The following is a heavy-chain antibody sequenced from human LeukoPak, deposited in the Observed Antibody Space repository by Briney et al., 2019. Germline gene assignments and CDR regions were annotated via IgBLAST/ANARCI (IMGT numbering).Heavy chain of an antibody. J-gene: IGHJ4*02. V-gene: IGHV1-18*01. CDR2: ISCYNGDT. CDR3: ARDPSNTSGRYLFFDY. CDR1: GYISNKYG. Sequence: ASVKVSCKASGYISNKYGVSWVRQAPGQGLEWLVWISCYNGDTNYAQKFQGRVTVTTDTSTSTVFMELRNLNTDDTAVYYCARDPSNTSGRYLFFDYWGQGTLVTVSS. D-gene: IGHD6-19*01.